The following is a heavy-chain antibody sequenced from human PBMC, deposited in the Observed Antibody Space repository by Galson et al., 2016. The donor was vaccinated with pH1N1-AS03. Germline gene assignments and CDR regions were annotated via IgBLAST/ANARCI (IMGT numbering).Heavy chain of an antibody. CDR2: ISSSSSTI. Sequence: SLRLSCAASEFTFSSSNMNWVRQAPGKGLEWVSYISSSSSTIYYVDSVKGRFTISRDNAKSSLYLQMHSLRAEDTAVYYCARTHHGDYAYYGMDVWGQGTTVTVSS. J-gene: IGHJ6*02. CDR1: EFTFSSSN. D-gene: IGHD4-17*01. V-gene: IGHV3-48*01. CDR3: ARTHHGDYAYYGMDV.